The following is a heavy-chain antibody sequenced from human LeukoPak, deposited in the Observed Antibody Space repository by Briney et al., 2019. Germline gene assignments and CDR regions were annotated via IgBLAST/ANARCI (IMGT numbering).Heavy chain of an antibody. CDR3: ARGEWDLLFDY. V-gene: IGHV4-59*01. CDR1: GGSISSYY. D-gene: IGHD1-26*01. CDR2: IYYSGNS. Sequence: SETLSLTCTVSGGSISSYYWSWIRQPPGKGLEWIGYIYYSGNSNYNPSLKSRVTISVDTSKNQFSLKLSSVTAADTAVYYCARGEWDLLFDYWGQGTLVTVSS. J-gene: IGHJ4*02.